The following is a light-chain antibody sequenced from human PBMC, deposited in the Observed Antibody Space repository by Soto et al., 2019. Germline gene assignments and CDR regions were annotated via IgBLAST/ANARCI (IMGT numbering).Light chain of an antibody. V-gene: IGLV2-14*01. CDR2: EVS. J-gene: IGLJ1*01. CDR3: SSYTVPSPYV. Sequence: QSALTQPASVSGSPGQSITISCTGTRNDVGDYKYVSWYQQHPGKAPKLILYEVSNRPSGVSSRFSGSKSGNTASLTISGLQPEDEADYYCSSYTVPSPYVLGTGTKLTVL. CDR1: RNDVGDYKY.